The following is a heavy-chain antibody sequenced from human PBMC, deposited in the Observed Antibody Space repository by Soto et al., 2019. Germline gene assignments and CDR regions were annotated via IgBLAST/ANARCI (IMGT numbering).Heavy chain of an antibody. Sequence: SETLSLTCTLSGGSISSYYWSWIRQPPGKGLEWIGYIYYSGSTNYNPSLKSRVTISVDTSKNQFSLKLSSVTAADTAVYYCARGDCSGGSCYEYNWFDPWGQGTLVTVSS. CDR2: IYYSGST. CDR1: GGSISSYY. V-gene: IGHV4-59*08. D-gene: IGHD2-15*01. CDR3: ARGDCSGGSCYEYNWFDP. J-gene: IGHJ5*02.